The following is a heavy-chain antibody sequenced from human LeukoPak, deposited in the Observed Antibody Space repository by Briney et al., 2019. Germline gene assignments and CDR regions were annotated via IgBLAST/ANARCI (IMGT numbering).Heavy chain of an antibody. D-gene: IGHD6-13*01. V-gene: IGHV4-4*02. Sequence: PSGTLSLTCAVSGGSISSGNWWSWVRQPPGKGLEWIGEIYHSGSTNYNPSLKSRVTISVDKSKNHFSLKLSSVTAADTAVYYCARVGGLAAAGNSLDYWGQGTLVTVSS. CDR2: IYHSGST. CDR1: GGSISSGNW. J-gene: IGHJ4*02. CDR3: ARVGGLAAAGNSLDY.